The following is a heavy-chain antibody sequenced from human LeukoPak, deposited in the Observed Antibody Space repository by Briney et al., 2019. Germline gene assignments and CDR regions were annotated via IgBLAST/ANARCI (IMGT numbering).Heavy chain of an antibody. CDR3: AKGGYDFVEIAYFDF. CDR2: IIASSGST. V-gene: IGHV3-23*01. Sequence: GGSLRLSCAASGFTFNNYAMNWVRQAPGKGLEWVSLIIASSGSTFYADSVKGRFTISRDNSKNTLYLQMNSLSAEDTAVYYCAKGGYDFVEIAYFDFWGQGNLVSVSS. D-gene: IGHD5-12*01. CDR1: GFTFNNYA. J-gene: IGHJ4*02.